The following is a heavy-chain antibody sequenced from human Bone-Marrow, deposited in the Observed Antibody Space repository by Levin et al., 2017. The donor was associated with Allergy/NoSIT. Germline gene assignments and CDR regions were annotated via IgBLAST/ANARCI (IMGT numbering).Heavy chain of an antibody. Sequence: GESLKISCAASGFIFSNYAMHWVRQAPGKGLEWVALISYDGNTQFYTDSVKGQFTISRDNSKNTVYLQMNSLRGEDTAVYYCAKGQGKHWLATDYWGRGTLVTVSS. J-gene: IGHJ4*02. D-gene: IGHD6-19*01. CDR1: GFIFSNYA. V-gene: IGHV3-30*18. CDR3: AKGQGKHWLATDY. CDR2: ISYDGNTQ.